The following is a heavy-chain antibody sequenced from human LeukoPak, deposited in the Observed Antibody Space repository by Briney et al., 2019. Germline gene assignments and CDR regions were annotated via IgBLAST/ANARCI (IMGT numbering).Heavy chain of an antibody. CDR1: GGSFSGYY. CDR3: ARDSIAVADPFDY. J-gene: IGHJ4*02. Sequence: SETLSLTCAVYGGSFSGYYWSWIRQPPGKGLEWIGEINRSGSTNYNPSLKSRVTISVDTSKNQFSLKLSSVTAADTAVYYCARDSIAVADPFDYWGQGTLVTVSS. CDR2: INRSGST. D-gene: IGHD6-19*01. V-gene: IGHV4-34*01.